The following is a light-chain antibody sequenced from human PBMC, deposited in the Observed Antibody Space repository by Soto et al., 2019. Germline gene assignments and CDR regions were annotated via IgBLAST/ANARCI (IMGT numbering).Light chain of an antibody. CDR3: SSYTSSGTHVV. CDR1: SSDVGGYTY. V-gene: IGLV2-14*03. CDR2: DVS. Sequence: QSALTQPASVSGSPGQSITISCTGTSSDVGGYTYVSWYQQHPGKAPKLMIYDVSNRPSGISNRFSGSKSGNTASLTISGLQAEDEADYYCSSYTSSGTHVVFGAGTKLTVL. J-gene: IGLJ2*01.